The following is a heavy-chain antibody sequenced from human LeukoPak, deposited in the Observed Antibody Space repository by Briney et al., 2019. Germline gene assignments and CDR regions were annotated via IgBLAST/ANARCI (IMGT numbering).Heavy chain of an antibody. V-gene: IGHV3-21*01. CDR2: ISSSSSYI. CDR1: GFTFGSYT. D-gene: IGHD6-6*01. J-gene: IGHJ6*02. CDR3: ARDSYDSSSSAYYYYGMDV. Sequence: GGSLRLSCAASGFTFGSYTMNWVRQAPGKGLEWVSSISSSSSYIYYADSVKGRFTISRDNAKNSLYLQMNSLRAEDTAVYYCARDSYDSSSSAYYYYGMDVWGQGTTVTVSS.